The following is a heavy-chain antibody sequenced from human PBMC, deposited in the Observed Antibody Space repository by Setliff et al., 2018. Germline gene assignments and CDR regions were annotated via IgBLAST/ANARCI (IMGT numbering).Heavy chain of an antibody. CDR1: GDSISSYY. J-gene: IGHJ4*02. V-gene: IGHV4-59*08. CDR3: ARVDYGSGSYPSD. D-gene: IGHD3-10*01. CDR2: FYHSGST. Sequence: PSETLSLTCNVSGDSISSYYWTWIRQPPGKGLEWIGYFYHSGSTSYNPSLKSRVTISVDTSKNQFSLKLTSVTAADTAVYYCARVDYGSGSYPSDWGQGALVTVSS.